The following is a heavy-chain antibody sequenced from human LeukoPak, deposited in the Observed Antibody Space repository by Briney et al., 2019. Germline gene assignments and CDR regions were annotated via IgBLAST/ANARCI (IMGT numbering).Heavy chain of an antibody. J-gene: IGHJ3*02. CDR1: GYTLTELS. Sequence: ASVKVSCKVSGYTLTELSMHWVRQAPGKGLEWMGGFDPEDGKTIYAQQFQGRVTMTEDTSTGTAYMELSSLRSEDTAVYYCSTDDPDFYGSGIHDAFDIWGQGTMVTVSS. D-gene: IGHD3-10*01. CDR3: STDDPDFYGSGIHDAFDI. V-gene: IGHV1-24*01. CDR2: FDPEDGKT.